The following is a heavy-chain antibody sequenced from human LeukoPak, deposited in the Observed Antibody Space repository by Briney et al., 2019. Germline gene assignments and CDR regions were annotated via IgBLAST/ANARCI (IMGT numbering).Heavy chain of an antibody. Sequence: GASVKVSCKASEYTFSNYYMHWMRQAPGQGLEWMGWSNPKNGATNYAQNFQGRVTMTTDTSTSTAYMELSSLRSDDTAVYYCARDRRSSVSNGFDIWGQGTMVTVSS. CDR2: SNPKNGAT. V-gene: IGHV1-2*02. J-gene: IGHJ3*02. CDR3: ARDRRSSVSNGFDI. D-gene: IGHD6-6*01. CDR1: EYTFSNYY.